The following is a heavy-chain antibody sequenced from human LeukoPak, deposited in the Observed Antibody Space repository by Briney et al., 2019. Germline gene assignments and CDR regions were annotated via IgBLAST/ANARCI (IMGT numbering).Heavy chain of an antibody. D-gene: IGHD2-15*01. V-gene: IGHV7-4-1*02. CDR2: INTNTGNP. J-gene: IGHJ6*03. CDR3: ARDYRVVFYYYMDV. Sequence: GASVKVSCKASGYTLTSYAMNWVRQAPGQGLEWMGWINTNTGNPTYAQGFTGRFVFSLDTSVSTAYLQISSLKAEDTAVYYCARDYRVVFYYYMDVWGKGTTVTVSS. CDR1: GYTLTSYA.